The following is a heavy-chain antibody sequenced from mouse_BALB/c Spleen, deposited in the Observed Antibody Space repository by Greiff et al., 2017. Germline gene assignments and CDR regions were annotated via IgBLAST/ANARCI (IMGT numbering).Heavy chain of an antibody. D-gene: IGHD2-14*01. CDR3: ARHYYRYEVYAMDY. CDR1: GYTFTSYT. CDR2: INPSSGNT. Sequence: VQLVESGAELARPGASVKMSCKASGYTFTSYTMHWVKQRPGQGLEWIGYINPSSGNTNYNQKFKDKATLTADKSSSTAYMQLSSLTSEDSAVYYCARHYYRYEVYAMDYWGQGTSVTVSS. J-gene: IGHJ4*01. V-gene: IGHV1-4*01.